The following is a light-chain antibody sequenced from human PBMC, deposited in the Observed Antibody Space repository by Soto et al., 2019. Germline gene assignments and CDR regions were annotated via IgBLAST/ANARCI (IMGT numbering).Light chain of an antibody. Sequence: DIQMTQSPSTLSASVGDRVTITCRASQSISNWLAWYQQKPGKAPKLLIYKASGLESGVPSRFSGSGSETEFTLTINRLQPDDFATYYCQQYYNYWTFGQGTKVEIK. J-gene: IGKJ1*01. CDR3: QQYYNYWT. CDR1: QSISNW. CDR2: KAS. V-gene: IGKV1-5*03.